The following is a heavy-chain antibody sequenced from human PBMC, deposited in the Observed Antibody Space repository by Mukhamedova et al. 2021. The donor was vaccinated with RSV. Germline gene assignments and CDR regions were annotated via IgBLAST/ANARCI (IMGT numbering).Heavy chain of an antibody. CDR3: AREGNRDAFDI. V-gene: IGHV3-7*03. CDR2: IKQDGSEK. Sequence: VRQAPGKGLEWVANIKQDGSEKHYVDSVKGRFTISRDNAKNSLYLQMNSLRAEDTAVYYCAREGNRDAFDIWGQGTMVTVSS. J-gene: IGHJ3*02.